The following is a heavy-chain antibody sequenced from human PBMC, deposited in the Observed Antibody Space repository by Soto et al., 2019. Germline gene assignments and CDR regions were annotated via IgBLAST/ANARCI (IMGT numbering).Heavy chain of an antibody. CDR2: ISANNGNT. J-gene: IGHJ4*02. CDR1: GYTFSSYG. CDR3: ARGGPGAPFDY. Sequence: QVQLVQSGAEVKKPGASVKVSCKASGYTFSSYGISWVRQAPGQGLEWMGWISANNGNTNYAQKVQGRVTMTTDTSTSTANMELRSLSCDDTAMYCCARGGPGAPFDYWGQGTPVTVSS. V-gene: IGHV1-18*01. D-gene: IGHD1-26*01.